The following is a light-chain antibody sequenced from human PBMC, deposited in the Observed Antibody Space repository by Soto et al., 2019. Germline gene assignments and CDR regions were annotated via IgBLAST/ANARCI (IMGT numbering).Light chain of an antibody. J-gene: IGLJ1*01. Sequence: SYDLTQPPSVSVAPGQTARITCGGDKIGSKIVHWYRQRPGQAPVAVVFDASDRPSGIPDRISASRSGDTATLTISRVDDGDEADYYCQVWASTDEFFVFGSGTKVTVL. V-gene: IGLV3-21*02. CDR1: KIGSKI. CDR3: QVWASTDEFFV. CDR2: DAS.